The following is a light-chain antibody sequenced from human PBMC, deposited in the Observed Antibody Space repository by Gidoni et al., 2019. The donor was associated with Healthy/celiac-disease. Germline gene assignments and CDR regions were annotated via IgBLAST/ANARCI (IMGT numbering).Light chain of an antibody. CDR2: EVS. Sequence: QSALTQPASGSGSPGQSITISCTGTSSDVGGYNYVSWYQQHPGKAPKLMIYEVSNRPSGVSNRFSGSKSGNTASLTIAGLQAEDEADYYCSSYTSSSSYVFGTGTNVTVL. V-gene: IGLV2-14*01. CDR3: SSYTSSSSYV. CDR1: SSDVGGYNY. J-gene: IGLJ1*01.